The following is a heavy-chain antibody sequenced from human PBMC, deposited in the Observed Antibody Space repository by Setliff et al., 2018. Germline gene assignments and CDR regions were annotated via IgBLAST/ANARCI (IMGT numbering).Heavy chain of an antibody. V-gene: IGHV4-38-2*02. D-gene: IGHD5-12*01. J-gene: IGHJ4*02. CDR1: GYSITSGYY. Sequence: SETLSLTCTVSGYSITSGYYWGWIRQSPGKGLEWLGGLFHTGTPYYNPSLQSRLTMSVDTSNNQFSLKLNSVTADDAAVYYCARHLWGRWMATSSDYFDYWGQGSLVTVS. CDR2: LFHTGTP. CDR3: ARHLWGRWMATSSDYFDY.